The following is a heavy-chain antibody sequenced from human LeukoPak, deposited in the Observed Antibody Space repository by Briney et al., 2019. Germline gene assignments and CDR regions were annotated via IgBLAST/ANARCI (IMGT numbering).Heavy chain of an antibody. CDR2: INSDGSST. V-gene: IGHV3-74*01. J-gene: IGHJ4*02. CDR3: ASETYYDGSGSYYKGQI. CDR1: GFTFSRYW. D-gene: IGHD3-10*01. Sequence: GGSLRLSCAASGFTFSRYWMRWARQPPGEGLVWVSHINSDGSSTSYADSVKGRFTISRDNAKNTLYLQMNSLRAADTAVYYCASETYYDGSGSYYKGQIWGQGTLVTVSS.